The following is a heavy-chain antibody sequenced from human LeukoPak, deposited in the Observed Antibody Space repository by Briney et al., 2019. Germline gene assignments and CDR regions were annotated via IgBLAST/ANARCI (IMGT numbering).Heavy chain of an antibody. D-gene: IGHD1-1*01. J-gene: IGHJ6*02. CDR2: INHSEST. CDR3: ARYNWNDYYYYGMDV. Sequence: SETLSLTCAVYGGSFSGYYWSWIRQPPGKGLEWIGEINHSESTNYNPSLKSRVTISVDTSKNQFSLKLSSVTAADTAVYYCARYNWNDYYYYGMDVWGQGTTVTVSS. CDR1: GGSFSGYY. V-gene: IGHV4-34*01.